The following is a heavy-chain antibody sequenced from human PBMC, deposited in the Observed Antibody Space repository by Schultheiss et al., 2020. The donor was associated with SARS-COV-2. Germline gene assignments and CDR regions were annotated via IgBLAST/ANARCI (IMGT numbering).Heavy chain of an antibody. CDR1: GYTFTSYD. CDR3: ARDAECDYGDYVCYFDY. J-gene: IGHJ4*02. CDR2: MNPNSGNT. Sequence: ASVKVSCKASGYTFTSYDINWVRQATGQGLEWMGWMNPNSGNTGYAQKFQGRVTMTRNTSISTAYMELSSLRSEDTAVYYCARDAECDYGDYVCYFDYWGQGTLVTVSS. D-gene: IGHD4-17*01. V-gene: IGHV1-8*01.